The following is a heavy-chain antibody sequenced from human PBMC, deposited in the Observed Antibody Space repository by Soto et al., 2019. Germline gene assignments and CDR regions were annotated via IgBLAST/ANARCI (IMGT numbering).Heavy chain of an antibody. D-gene: IGHD2-21*01. CDR1: GFTFTSYG. CDR3: ARDREVGIGKFYLGL. CDR2: IWYAGSKE. Sequence: QVQLVESGGGVVQSGGSLRLSCAASGFTFTSYGFHWVRQAPGKGLEWVAVIWYAGSKEYYEDSVKDPLTNSKDTAKTTVSLQRNGPTAEDTAVYYGARDREVGIGKFYLGLGGRGTLVTVSA. J-gene: IGHJ2*01. V-gene: IGHV3-33*01.